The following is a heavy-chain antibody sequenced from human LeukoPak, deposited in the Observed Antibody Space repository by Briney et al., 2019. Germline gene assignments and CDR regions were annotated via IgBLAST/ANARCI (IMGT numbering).Heavy chain of an antibody. CDR1: GFTFSSYA. D-gene: IGHD3-3*01. V-gene: IGHV3-23*01. J-gene: IGHJ4*02. CDR3: AKDPENYDFWSSYFDY. CDR2: ISGSGGST. Sequence: GGSLRLSCAASGFTFSSYAMSWVSQAPGKGLEWVSAISGSGGSTYYADSVKGRFTISRDNSKNTLYLQMNSLRAEDTAVYYCAKDPENYDFWSSYFDYWGQGTLVTVSS.